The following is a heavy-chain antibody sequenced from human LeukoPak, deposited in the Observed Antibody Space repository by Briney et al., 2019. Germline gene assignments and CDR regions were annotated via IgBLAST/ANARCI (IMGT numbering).Heavy chain of an antibody. D-gene: IGHD3-10*01. CDR1: GFTLSTYT. V-gene: IGHV3-30*01. J-gene: IGHJ4*02. Sequence: GGSLRLSCAASGFTLSTYTMHWVRQAPGEGLEWVGVILYDGCKEFYADSVKGRFTISRDNFKNTVYVQMNGLRAEDTAVYDCARGRVMAWAYGSGSYYVDSWGQGTLVTVST. CDR3: ARGRVMAWAYGSGSYYVDS. CDR2: ILYDGCKE.